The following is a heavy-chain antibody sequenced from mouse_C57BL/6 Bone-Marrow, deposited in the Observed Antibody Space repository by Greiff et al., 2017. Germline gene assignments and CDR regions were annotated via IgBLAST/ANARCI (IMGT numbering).Heavy chain of an antibody. V-gene: IGHV1-22*01. D-gene: IGHD1-1*01. J-gene: IGHJ1*03. CDR3: AQSPHYYGSRGYFDV. CDR1: GYTFTDYN. CDR2: INPNNGGT. Sequence: VQLQQSGPELVKPGASVKMSCKASGYTFTDYNMHWVKQSHGKSLEWIGYINPNNGGTSYNQKFMGKATLTVNKSSSTAYMELRSLTSEDSAVYNCAQSPHYYGSRGYFDVWGTGTTVTVSS.